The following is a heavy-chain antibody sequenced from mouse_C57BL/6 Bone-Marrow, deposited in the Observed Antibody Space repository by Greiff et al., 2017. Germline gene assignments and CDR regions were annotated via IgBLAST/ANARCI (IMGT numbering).Heavy chain of an antibody. V-gene: IGHV14-1*01. Sequence: VQLQQSGAELVRPGASVKLSCTASGFNIKDYYMHWVKQRPEQGLEWIGRIDPEDGDTEYAPKFPGKATMTAATSSNTAYLQLSSLTSEDTAVYYCIIYYYGSSYWYFDVWGTGTTVTVSS. CDR3: IIYYYGSSYWYFDV. D-gene: IGHD1-1*01. CDR2: IDPEDGDT. J-gene: IGHJ1*03. CDR1: GFNIKDYY.